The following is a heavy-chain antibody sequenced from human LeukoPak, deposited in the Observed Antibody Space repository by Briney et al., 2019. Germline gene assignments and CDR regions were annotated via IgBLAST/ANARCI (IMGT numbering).Heavy chain of an antibody. D-gene: IGHD5-18*01. CDR3: ARDLSGIAGYTYGRGIDY. Sequence: PGGSLRLSCAASGFTFSSHWMSWVRQAPGKWPEWVASIKKDGSEKYYVDAVKGRFTISRDNAKTSLYLQMNSLRAEDTAVYYCARDLSGIAGYTYGRGIDYWGQGTLVTVSS. J-gene: IGHJ4*02. CDR2: IKKDGSEK. CDR1: GFTFSSHW. V-gene: IGHV3-7*01.